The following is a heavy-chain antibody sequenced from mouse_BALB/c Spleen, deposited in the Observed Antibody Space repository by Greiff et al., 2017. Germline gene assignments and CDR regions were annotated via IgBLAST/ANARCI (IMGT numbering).Heavy chain of an antibody. CDR3: ARRGGNYD. D-gene: IGHD2-1*01. Sequence: EVQLQQSGPGLVKPSQSLSLTCTVTGYSITSYYAWNWIRQFPGNKLEWMGYISYSGSTSYNPSLKSRISITRDTSKNQFFLQLNSVTTEDTATYYCARRGGNYDWGQGTTLTVSS. V-gene: IGHV3-2*02. CDR2: ISYSGST. J-gene: IGHJ2*01. CDR1: GYSITSYYA.